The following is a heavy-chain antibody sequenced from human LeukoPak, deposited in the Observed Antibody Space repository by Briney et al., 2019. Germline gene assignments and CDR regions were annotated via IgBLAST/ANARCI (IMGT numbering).Heavy chain of an antibody. CDR1: GYTFTNLA. J-gene: IGHJ6*02. CDR2: INTNTGNP. V-gene: IGHV7-4-1*02. D-gene: IGHD3-3*01. Sequence: GASVKVSCKASGYTFTNLAMNWVRQAPGQGLEWMGWINTNTGNPTYAQGFTGRFVFSLDTSVSTAYLQISSLKAEDTAVYYCARAYPPGYDFWSGYYHDYYYYGMDVWGQGTTVTVSS. CDR3: ARAYPPGYDFWSGYYHDYYYYGMDV.